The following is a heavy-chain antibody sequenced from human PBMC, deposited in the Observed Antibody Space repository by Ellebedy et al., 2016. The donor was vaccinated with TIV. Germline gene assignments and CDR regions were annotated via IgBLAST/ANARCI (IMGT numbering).Heavy chain of an antibody. V-gene: IGHV4-30-2*01. D-gene: IGHD4/OR15-4a*01. J-gene: IGHJ5*02. CDR2: IYHTGQR. CDR3: AGLGIGTNFHFTYFDP. Sequence: MPSETLSLTCTVSGDSLGSVGSCWTWIRQPPGKGLEWIGYIYHTGQRYLNPSLKSRLNISMDRSKNHFSLRLSSVTAADTAVYYCAGLGIGTNFHFTYFDPWGQGTLVTVSS. CDR1: GDSLGSVGSC.